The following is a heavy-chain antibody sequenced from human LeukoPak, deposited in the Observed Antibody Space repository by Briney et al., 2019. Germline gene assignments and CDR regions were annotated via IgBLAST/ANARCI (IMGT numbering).Heavy chain of an antibody. CDR1: GGSISSSNW. D-gene: IGHD3-10*01. J-gene: IGHJ5*02. CDR3: ARTYGSGWNWFDP. Sequence: PSETLSLTCAVSGGSISSSNWWSWVRQPPGKGLEWIGEIYHSGSTNYNPSLKSRVTISVDKSKNQFSLKLSSVTAADTAVYYCARTYGSGWNWFDPWGQGTLVTVSS. V-gene: IGHV4-4*02. CDR2: IYHSGST.